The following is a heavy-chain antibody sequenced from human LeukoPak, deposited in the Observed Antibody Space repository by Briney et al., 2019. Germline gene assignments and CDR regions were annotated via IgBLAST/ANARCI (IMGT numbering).Heavy chain of an antibody. CDR3: ARSGRSRGPYSSGYSPDY. V-gene: IGHV1-18*01. D-gene: IGHD3-22*01. J-gene: IGHJ4*02. Sequence: ASVKVSCKASGYAFTSYGISWVRQAPGQGLEWMGWISAYNGNTNYAQKLQGRVTMTTDTSTSTAYMELRSLRSDDTAVYYCARSGRSRGPYSSGYSPDYWGQGTLVTVSS. CDR2: ISAYNGNT. CDR1: GYAFTSYG.